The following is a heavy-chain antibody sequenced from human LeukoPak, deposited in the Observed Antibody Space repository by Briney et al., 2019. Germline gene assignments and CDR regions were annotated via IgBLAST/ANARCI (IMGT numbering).Heavy chain of an antibody. D-gene: IGHD1-26*01. CDR1: GFTFSTYA. CDR2: ISGSGGST. V-gene: IGHV3-23*01. CDR3: AKGFPGGSYYVFDY. J-gene: IGHJ4*02. Sequence: GGSLRLSCAASGFTFSTYAMSWVRQAPGKGLEWVSAISGSGGSTYYADSVKGQITISRDNSKNTLYLQMNSLRAEDTAVYYCAKGFPGGSYYVFDYWGQGTLVTVSS.